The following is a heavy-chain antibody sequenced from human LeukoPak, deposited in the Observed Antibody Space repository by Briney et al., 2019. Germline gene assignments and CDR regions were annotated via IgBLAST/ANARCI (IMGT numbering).Heavy chain of an antibody. Sequence: SGTLSLTCTVSGGSISSYYWSWIRQPPGKGLEWIGYIYTSGSTNYNPSLKSRVTISVDTSKNQFSLKLSSVTAADTAVYYCARLAISGYNFDPWGQGTLVTVSS. CDR3: ARLAISGYNFDP. CDR2: IYTSGST. CDR1: GGSISSYY. J-gene: IGHJ5*02. V-gene: IGHV4-4*09. D-gene: IGHD1-14*01.